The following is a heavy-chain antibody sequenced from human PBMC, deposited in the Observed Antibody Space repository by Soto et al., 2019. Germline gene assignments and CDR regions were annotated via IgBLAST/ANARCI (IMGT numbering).Heavy chain of an antibody. CDR3: AGGVYDFWSDHPKRLDY. Sequence: EVQLVESGGGLVQPGGSLKLSCAASGFTFSGSAIHWVRQASGKGLEWVGRIRSKANTYATVYAVSVKGRFTISRDDSRNTAYLQMTSLKAEDTAVYYCAGGVYDFWSDHPKRLDYWGQGTVVTVSS. V-gene: IGHV3-73*02. CDR2: IRSKANTYAT. D-gene: IGHD3-3*01. CDR1: GFTFSGSA. J-gene: IGHJ4*02.